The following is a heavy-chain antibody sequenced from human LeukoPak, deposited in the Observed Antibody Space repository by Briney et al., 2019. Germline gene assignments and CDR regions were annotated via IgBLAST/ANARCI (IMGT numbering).Heavy chain of an antibody. J-gene: IGHJ2*01. CDR3: AKDRTVGASYWYLDL. D-gene: IGHD1-26*01. CDR2: ISSSGSGDNT. V-gene: IGHV3-23*01. Sequence: GSLGLSFGASGFHFSRYAMRWVRPAPGEGVEGVPGISSSGSGDNTYYADSVKGRFTISRDSSKNTLFLHMNTLRAEDTAIYYCAKDRTVGASYWYLDLWGRGTLVTVSS. CDR1: GFHFSRYA.